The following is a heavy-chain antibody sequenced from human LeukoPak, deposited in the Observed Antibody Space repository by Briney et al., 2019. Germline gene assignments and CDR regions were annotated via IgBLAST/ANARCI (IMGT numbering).Heavy chain of an antibody. CDR3: ASGVYYDILTGYSFYGMDV. CDR1: GFTVSSNY. D-gene: IGHD3-9*01. V-gene: IGHV3-66*01. J-gene: IGHJ6*02. CDR2: IYSGGST. Sequence: GGSLRLSCAASGFTVSSNYVSWVRQAPGKGLEWVLVIYSGGSTYYADSVKGRFTISRDNSKNTLYLQMNSLRAEDTAVYYCASGVYYDILTGYSFYGMDVWGQGTTVTVSS.